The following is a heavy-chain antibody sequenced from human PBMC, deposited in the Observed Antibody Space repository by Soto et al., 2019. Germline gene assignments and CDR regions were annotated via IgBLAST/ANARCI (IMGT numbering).Heavy chain of an antibody. CDR1: GYTFTGYY. J-gene: IGHJ5*02. V-gene: IGHV1-2*04. D-gene: IGHD1-26*01. CDR2: INPNSGGT. CDR3: ARGDIVGATIRFDL. Sequence: ASVKVSCKASGYTFTGYYMHWVRQAPGQGLEWMGWINPNSGGTNYAQKFQGWVTMTRDTSISTAYMELSRLRSDDTAVYYCARGDIVGATIRFDLWGQGTLVTVSS.